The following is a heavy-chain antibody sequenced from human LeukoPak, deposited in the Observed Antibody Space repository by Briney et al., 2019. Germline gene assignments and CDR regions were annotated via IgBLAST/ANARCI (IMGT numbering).Heavy chain of an antibody. J-gene: IGHJ4*02. CDR2: ISSSSSTI. Sequence: PGGSLRLSCAASGFILSDFYMSWIRQAPGKGLEWVSYISSSSSTIYYADSVKGRFTISRDNAKNSLYLQMNSLRAEDTAVYYCARAGFEVVEVFDYWGQGTLVTVSS. V-gene: IGHV3-11*04. CDR3: ARAGFEVVEVFDY. D-gene: IGHD2-15*01. CDR1: GFILSDFY.